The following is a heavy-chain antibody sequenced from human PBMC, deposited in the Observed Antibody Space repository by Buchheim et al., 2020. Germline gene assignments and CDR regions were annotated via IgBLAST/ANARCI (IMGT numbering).Heavy chain of an antibody. Sequence: QVQLQESGPGLVKPSGTLSLTCAVSGGSISSSNWWSWVRQPPGKGLEWIGEIYHSGSTNYNPSLKSRVTISVDKSTKQYSLKLSSVTAADTALYYCARDRYDILTGYYYFDYWGQGTL. CDR1: GGSISSSNW. CDR2: IYHSGST. CDR3: ARDRYDILTGYYYFDY. V-gene: IGHV4-4*02. J-gene: IGHJ4*02. D-gene: IGHD3-9*01.